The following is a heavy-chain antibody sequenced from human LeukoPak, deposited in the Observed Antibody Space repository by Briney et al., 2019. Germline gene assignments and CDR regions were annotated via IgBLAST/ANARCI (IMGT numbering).Heavy chain of an antibody. CDR2: INAGNGNT. V-gene: IGHV1-3*03. D-gene: IGHD3-16*01. Sequence: ASVKVSCKSSGYTFTSYAMHWVRQAPGQRLEWMGWINAGNGNTQYSQEFQGRVTITRDTSASTVYMELSSLRSEDMVVYYCARFGLRPRGLDIWGQGTMVTVSS. CDR3: ARFGLRPRGLDI. CDR1: GYTFTSYA. J-gene: IGHJ3*02.